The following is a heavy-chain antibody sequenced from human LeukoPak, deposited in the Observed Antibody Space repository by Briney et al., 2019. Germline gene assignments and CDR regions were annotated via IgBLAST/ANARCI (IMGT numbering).Heavy chain of an antibody. D-gene: IGHD2-15*01. CDR2: ISSNGGST. J-gene: IGHJ4*02. V-gene: IGHV3-64*01. Sequence: GGSLRLSCAASGFTFSSYAMHWVRQAPGKGLEYVSAISSNGGSTYYANSVKGRFTISRDNSKNTLYLQMGSLRAEDMAVYYCARDRCSGGSCQYYFDYWGQGTLVTVPS. CDR3: ARDRCSGGSCQYYFDY. CDR1: GFTFSSYA.